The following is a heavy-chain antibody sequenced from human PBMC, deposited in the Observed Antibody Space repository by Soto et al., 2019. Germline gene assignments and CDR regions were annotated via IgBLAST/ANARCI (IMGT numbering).Heavy chain of an antibody. Sequence: ESGPTLVNPTQTLTLTCTFSGFSLSTSGMCVSWIRQPPGKALEWLALIDWDDDKYYSTSLKTRLTISKDTSKNQVVLTMTNMDPVDTATYYCARMEWELPGGYYYYGMDVWGQGTTVTVSS. V-gene: IGHV2-70*01. CDR1: GFSLSTSGMC. D-gene: IGHD1-26*01. CDR3: ARMEWELPGGYYYYGMDV. CDR2: IDWDDDK. J-gene: IGHJ6*02.